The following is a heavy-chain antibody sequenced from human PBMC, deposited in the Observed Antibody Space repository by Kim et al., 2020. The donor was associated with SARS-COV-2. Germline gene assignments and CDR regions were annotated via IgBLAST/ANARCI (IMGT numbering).Heavy chain of an antibody. V-gene: IGHV4-38-2*02. D-gene: IGHD1-20*01. CDR3: ARITDTNPNVVDY. CDR2: IFHSGNT. Sequence: SETLSLTCTVSGSSISSAYYWGWIRQPPGKGLEWIGSIFHSGNTYYNPSLKSRVTILVDTSKNQFSLKLSSVTAADTAVYYCARITDTNPNVVDYWGQGTLVTVSS. J-gene: IGHJ4*02. CDR1: GSSISSAYY.